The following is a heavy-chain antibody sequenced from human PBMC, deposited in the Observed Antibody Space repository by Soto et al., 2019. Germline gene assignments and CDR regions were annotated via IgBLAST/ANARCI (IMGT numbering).Heavy chain of an antibody. Sequence: SETLSLTCTVSGGSISSYYWSWIRQPPGKGLEWIGYIYYSGSTNYNPSLKSRVTISVDTSKNQFSLKLSSVTAADTAVYYCARDQLLLYWGQGTLVTVSS. J-gene: IGHJ4*02. CDR1: GGSISSYY. V-gene: IGHV4-59*01. CDR2: IYYSGST. D-gene: IGHD1-1*01. CDR3: ARDQLLLY.